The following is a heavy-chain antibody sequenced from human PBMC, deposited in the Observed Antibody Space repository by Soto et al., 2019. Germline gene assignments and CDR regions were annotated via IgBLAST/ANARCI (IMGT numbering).Heavy chain of an antibody. CDR3: ARHEKGSYFDH. CDR1: GGSIARYY. Sequence: XXTLSLTCSVSGGSIARYYWSWIRQSPGKGLEWIGXIYDSXNNNYNPSLKXXVTKSGDTXKNQTSLTLNSVTDPDKDIYYCARHEKGSYFDHWRKGALVTVYS. J-gene: IGHJ4*02. V-gene: IGHV4-59*08. CDR2: IYDSXNN.